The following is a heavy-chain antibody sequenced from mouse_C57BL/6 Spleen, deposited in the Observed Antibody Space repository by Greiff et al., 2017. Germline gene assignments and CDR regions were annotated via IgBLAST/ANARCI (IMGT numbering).Heavy chain of an antibody. V-gene: IGHV1-9*01. CDR2: ILPGSGST. CDR3: ASSPYYGSSQYYFDY. J-gene: IGHJ2*01. D-gene: IGHD1-1*01. Sequence: QVQLQQSGAELMKPGASVKLSCKATGFTFTGYWIEWVKQRPGHGLEWIGEILPGSGSTNYTEKFKGKATFTADTSSNTAYMQLSSLTTEDSAIYYCASSPYYGSSQYYFDYWGQGTTLTVSS. CDR1: GFTFTGYW.